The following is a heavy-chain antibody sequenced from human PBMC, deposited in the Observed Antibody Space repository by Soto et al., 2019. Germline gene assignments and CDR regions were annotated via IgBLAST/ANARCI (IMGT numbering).Heavy chain of an antibody. V-gene: IGHV1-69*13. D-gene: IGHD6-13*01. CDR1: GGTFSSYA. Sequence: SVKVSCKASGGTFSSYAISWVRQAPGQGLEWMGGIIPIFGTANYAQKFQGRVTITADESTSTAYMELSSLRSEDTAVYYCARTNSSSWYKVYYYGMDVWGQGTTVTVS. CDR2: IIPIFGTA. CDR3: ARTNSSSWYKVYYYGMDV. J-gene: IGHJ6*02.